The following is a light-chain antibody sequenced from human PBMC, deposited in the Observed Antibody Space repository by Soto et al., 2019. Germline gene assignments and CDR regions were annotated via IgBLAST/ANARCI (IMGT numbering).Light chain of an antibody. CDR2: GVS. CDR3: QHEGDPQWT. J-gene: IGKJ1*01. CDR1: QTGSNSY. Sequence: IVLTQSPGTLSLSPGERATLSCRASQTGSNSYLAWYQQKSGQAPRLLIYGVSTRATGIPDRFSGSGSGTEFALTISRLEPEEFAVYICQHEGDPQWTFGPGTKVEIK. V-gene: IGKV3-20*01.